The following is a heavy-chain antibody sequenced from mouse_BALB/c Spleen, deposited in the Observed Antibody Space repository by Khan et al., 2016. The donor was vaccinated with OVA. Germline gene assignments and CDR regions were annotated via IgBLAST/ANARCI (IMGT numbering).Heavy chain of an antibody. V-gene: IGHV2-9*02. D-gene: IGHD2-3*01. CDR2: IWADGGT. Sequence: QVQLKESGPGLVAPSQSLSITCTVSGFSLTSYSVHWVRQPPGKGLEWLGVIWADGGTNYNSALMSRLSITKDNSKSQVFLKMNSLQTDDTAIYYSARRDDGYPEWYFDVWGAGTAVSVSS. CDR3: ARRDDGYPEWYFDV. CDR1: GFSLTSYS. J-gene: IGHJ1*01.